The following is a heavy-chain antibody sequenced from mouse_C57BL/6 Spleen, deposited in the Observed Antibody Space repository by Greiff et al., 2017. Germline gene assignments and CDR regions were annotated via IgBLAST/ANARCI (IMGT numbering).Heavy chain of an antibody. CDR2: IYPRSGNT. J-gene: IGHJ4*01. Sequence: VKLVESGAELARPGASVKLSCKASGYTFTSYGISWVKQRTGQGLEWIGEIYPRSGNTYYNEKFKGKATLTADKSSSTAYMELRSLTSEDSAVYFCAYTTVVAPYAMDYWGQGTSVTVSS. CDR3: AYTTVVAPYAMDY. CDR1: GYTFTSYG. D-gene: IGHD1-1*01. V-gene: IGHV1-81*01.